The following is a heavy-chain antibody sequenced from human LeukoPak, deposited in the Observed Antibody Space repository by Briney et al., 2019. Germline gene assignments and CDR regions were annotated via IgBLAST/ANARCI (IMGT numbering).Heavy chain of an antibody. CDR3: ARVAPNYYYYGMDV. CDR2: VYPVDYRT. D-gene: IGHD5-12*01. Sequence: GESLKISCEASGYIFTTYWIGWVRQKPGEGLEWMGIVYPVDYRTKYSPSFQGQVTISADRSINTGYLQWSSLKASDTAMYYCARVAPNYYYYGMDVWGQGTTVTVSS. CDR1: GYIFTTYW. J-gene: IGHJ6*02. V-gene: IGHV5-51*01.